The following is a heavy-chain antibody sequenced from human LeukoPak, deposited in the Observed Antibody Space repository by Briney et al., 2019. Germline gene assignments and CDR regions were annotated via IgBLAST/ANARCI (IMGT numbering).Heavy chain of an antibody. CDR1: GYTFTSYY. D-gene: IGHD3-10*01. V-gene: IGHV1-46*01. J-gene: IGHJ5*02. CDR3: ARGLYGSGSYSWFDP. CDR2: INPSGGST. Sequence: ASVKVSCKASGYTFTSYYMHWVRQAPGQGLEWMGIINPSGGSTSYAQKFQGRVTMTRYTSTSTVYMELSSLRSEDTAVYYCARGLYGSGSYSWFDPWGQGTLVTVSS.